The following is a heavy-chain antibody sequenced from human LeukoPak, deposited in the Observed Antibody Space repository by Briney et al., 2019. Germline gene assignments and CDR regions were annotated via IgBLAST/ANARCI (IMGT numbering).Heavy chain of an antibody. Sequence: GGSQRLSCAASGFTFNNYALNWVRQAPGKGLEWVSIISDSGDSTYYADSVKGRFTISRDNSKNTLYLQMNSLRAEDTAVYYCAKDGSLTRFDYWGQGILVTVSS. CDR1: GFTFNNYA. D-gene: IGHD2-15*01. CDR2: ISDSGDST. CDR3: AKDGSLTRFDY. V-gene: IGHV3-23*01. J-gene: IGHJ4*02.